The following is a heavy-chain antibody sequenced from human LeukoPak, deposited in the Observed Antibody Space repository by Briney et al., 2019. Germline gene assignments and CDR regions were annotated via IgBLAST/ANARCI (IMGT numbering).Heavy chain of an antibody. V-gene: IGHV3-21*01. CDR2: ISSSSSSI. J-gene: IGHJ4*02. CDR3: AKAERYFDWFIDY. Sequence: KPGGSLRLSCAASGFTFSSYSMNWVRQAPGKGLDWVSSISSSSSSIYYADSVKGRFTISRDNAKNSLSLQMNSLRAEDTAVYYCAKAERYFDWFIDYWGQGTLVTVSS. D-gene: IGHD3-9*01. CDR1: GFTFSSYS.